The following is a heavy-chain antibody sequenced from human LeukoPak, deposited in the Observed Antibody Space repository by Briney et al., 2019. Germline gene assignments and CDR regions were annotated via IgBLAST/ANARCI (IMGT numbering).Heavy chain of an antibody. J-gene: IGHJ4*02. D-gene: IGHD5-18*01. V-gene: IGHV4-39*01. CDR1: GGSISSSSYY. Sequence: PSETLSLTCTVSGGSISSSSYYWGWIRQPPGKGLEWIGSIYYSGSTYYNPSLKSRVTISVDTSKNQFSLKLSSVTAADTAVYYCARQRDTARHFDYWGRGTLVTVSS. CDR2: IYYSGST. CDR3: ARQRDTARHFDY.